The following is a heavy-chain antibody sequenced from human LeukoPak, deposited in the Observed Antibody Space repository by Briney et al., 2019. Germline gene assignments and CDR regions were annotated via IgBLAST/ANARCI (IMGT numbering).Heavy chain of an antibody. J-gene: IGHJ5*02. CDR3: ARDILTTVTNENWFDP. CDR2: IIPIFGTA. V-gene: IGHV1-69*05. CDR1: GGTFSSYA. D-gene: IGHD4-17*01. Sequence: SVKVSCKASGGTFSSYAISWVRQAPGQGLEWMGRIIPIFGTANYAQKFQGRVTITTDESTSTAYMELSSLRSEGTAVYYCARDILTTVTNENWFDPWGQGTLVTVSS.